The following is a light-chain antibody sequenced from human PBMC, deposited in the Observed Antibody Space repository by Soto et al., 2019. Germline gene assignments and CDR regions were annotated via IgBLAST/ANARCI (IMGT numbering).Light chain of an antibody. CDR3: QQYCSPTRT. CDR2: WAS. CDR1: QNVLYSSNNKNY. J-gene: IGKJ2*01. Sequence: DIVMTQSPDSLAVSLGETATINCKSSQNVLYSSNNKNYLAWYQLKPGQPPKLLIYWASTRESGVPDRFSGSWSGTDFTLTISSLPAEDVAVYYYQQYCSPTRTFGQGTKLEIK. V-gene: IGKV4-1*01.